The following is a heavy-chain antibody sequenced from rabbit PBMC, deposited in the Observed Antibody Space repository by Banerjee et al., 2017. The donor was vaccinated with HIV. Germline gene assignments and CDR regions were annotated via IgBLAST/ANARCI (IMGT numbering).Heavy chain of an antibody. Sequence: QEQLEESGGDLVKPEGSLTLTCTASGFSFSNKYVMSWVRQAPGKGLEWIACIDTGSRGYTWYASWAKGRFTISKASWTTVTLQMTSLTAADTASYFCARDLAGVIGWNFNLWGPGTLVTV. D-gene: IGHD4-1*01. V-gene: IGHV1S45*01. CDR1: GFSFSNKYV. CDR2: IDTGSRGYT. CDR3: ARDLAGVIGWNFNL. J-gene: IGHJ4*01.